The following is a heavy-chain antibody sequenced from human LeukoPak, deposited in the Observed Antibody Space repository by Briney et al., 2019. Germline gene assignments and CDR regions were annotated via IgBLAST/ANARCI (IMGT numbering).Heavy chain of an antibody. CDR1: GFTFSSYG. D-gene: IGHD2-2*01. CDR2: IRYDGSNK. Sequence: GGSLRLSCAASGFTFSSYGMHWVRQAPGKGLEWVAFIRYDGSNKYYADSVKGRFTISRDNSKNTLYLQMNSLRAEDTAVYYCAKEPAAKSSTNYWGQGTLVTVSS. J-gene: IGHJ4*02. CDR3: AKEPAAKSSTNY. V-gene: IGHV3-30*02.